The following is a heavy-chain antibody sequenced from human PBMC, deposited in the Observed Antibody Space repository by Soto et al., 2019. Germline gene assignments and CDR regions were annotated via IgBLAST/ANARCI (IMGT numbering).Heavy chain of an antibody. CDR1: GFTFSSYA. J-gene: IGHJ6*02. CDR3: GTIYSSGSTYYNPSLKSRITMSIDTSKNQFSLKLGSVTAADTAVYYCTRRRFGVRGVTTMDV. V-gene: IGHV3-23*01. Sequence: GGSLRLSCAGSGFTFSSYAMAWVRQAQGKGLEWGSAISGGGGTTYKHYADSEKGRFTISSDNSQNTLNLHKISLRAGETGLEWIGTIYSSGSTYYNPSLKSRITMSIDTSKNQFSLKLGSVTAADTAVYYCTRRRFGVRGVTTMDVWDPGTTVTVSS. CDR2: ISGGGGTT. D-gene: IGHD1-26*01.